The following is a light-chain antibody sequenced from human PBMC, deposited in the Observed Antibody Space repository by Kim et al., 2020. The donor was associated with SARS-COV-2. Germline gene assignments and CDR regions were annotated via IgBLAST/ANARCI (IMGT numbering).Light chain of an antibody. Sequence: SYELTQPLSVSVALGQTAKITCEANNIGSKNVQWYQQKAGRAPVLVIYRGGRRPSGIPEQFSGSNSGNTATLTISRAQAGDEADYYCQLWDNISAVFGGGTQLTVL. CDR1: NIGSKN. CDR3: QLWDNISAV. CDR2: RGG. J-gene: IGLJ3*02. V-gene: IGLV3-9*01.